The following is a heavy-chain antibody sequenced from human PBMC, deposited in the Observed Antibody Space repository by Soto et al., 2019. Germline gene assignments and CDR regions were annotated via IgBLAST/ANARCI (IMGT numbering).Heavy chain of an antibody. CDR3: AREAPYCTSATCPKFYDMDV. CDR2: IIPILNSP. CDR1: GGTLGSYA. J-gene: IGHJ6*02. Sequence: SVKVSCKASGGTLGSYAITWVRRAPGQGLEWLGGIIPILNSPAYAQKFQARVVITADEITNTAYMELNSLRFDDTAVYYCAREAPYCTSATCPKFYDMDVWGQGTTVTVSS. V-gene: IGHV1-69*13. D-gene: IGHD2-2*01.